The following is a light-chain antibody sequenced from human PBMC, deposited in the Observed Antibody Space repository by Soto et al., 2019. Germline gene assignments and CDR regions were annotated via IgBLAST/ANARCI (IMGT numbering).Light chain of an antibody. Sequence: EIVLTQSPSTLSLSPGERATLSCRASQSVRSYLAWYQQKPGQAPRVLLYDTSNRATGIPARFSGSGSGTALTLTIISLEPEDFAAYYCQQRNNWPLLTFGGGTRVEIK. CDR1: QSVRSY. J-gene: IGKJ4*01. CDR3: QQRNNWPLLT. CDR2: DTS. V-gene: IGKV3-11*01.